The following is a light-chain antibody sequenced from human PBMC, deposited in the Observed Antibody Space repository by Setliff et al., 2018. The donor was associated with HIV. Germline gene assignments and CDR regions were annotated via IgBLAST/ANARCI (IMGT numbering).Light chain of an antibody. CDR3: QSYDSSLSGVV. Sequence: QSVLTQPPSVSGAPGQRVTISCTGSSSNIGTGYDVHWYQQLPGTAPKLLIHDNNNRPSGVPDRFSGSKSGTSASLVITGLQAEDEADYYCQSYDSSLSGVVFGSGTKVTVL. V-gene: IGLV1-40*01. CDR1: SSNIGTGYD. CDR2: DNN. J-gene: IGLJ1*01.